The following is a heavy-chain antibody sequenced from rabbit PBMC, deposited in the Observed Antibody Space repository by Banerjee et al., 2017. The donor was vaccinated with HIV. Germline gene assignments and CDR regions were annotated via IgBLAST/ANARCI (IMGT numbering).Heavy chain of an antibody. D-gene: IGHD2-1*01. Sequence: LEESGGGLVKPEGSLTLTCKASGFSFSNKYVMCWVRQAPGKGLEWIGCIATGDGSTYYASWAKGRFTITRSTSLSTVTLQLTSLTAADTATYFRARGWITMTMNLWGPGTLVTVS. CDR3: ARGWITMTMNL. CDR2: IATGDGST. V-gene: IGHV1S47*01. J-gene: IGHJ4*01. CDR1: GFSFSNKYV.